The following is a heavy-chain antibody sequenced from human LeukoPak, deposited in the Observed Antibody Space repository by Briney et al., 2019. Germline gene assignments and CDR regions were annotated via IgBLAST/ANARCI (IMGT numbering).Heavy chain of an antibody. CDR3: ARVNYDILTGYSHWYFDL. D-gene: IGHD3-9*01. J-gene: IGHJ2*01. CDR2: IWYDGSNK. V-gene: IGHV3-33*01. Sequence: GGSLRLSCAASGFTFSSYGMHWVRQAPGKGLEWVAVIWYDGSNKYYADSVKGRFTISRDNSKNTLYLQMNSLRAEDTAVYYCARVNYDILTGYSHWYFDLWGRGTLVTVSS. CDR1: GFTFSSYG.